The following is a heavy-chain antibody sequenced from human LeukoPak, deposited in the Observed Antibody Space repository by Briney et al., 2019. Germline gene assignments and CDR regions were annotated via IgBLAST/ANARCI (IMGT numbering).Heavy chain of an antibody. J-gene: IGHJ6*02. V-gene: IGHV1-46*01. D-gene: IGHD5-24*01. Sequence: ASVKVSCKASGYTFTSYYMHWVRQAPGQGLEWMGIINPSGGSTSYAQKFQGRVTMTRDTSTSTAYMELSSLRSEDTAVYYCARDGRDGYYYYGMDVWGQGTTVTVSS. CDR2: INPSGGST. CDR1: GYTFTSYY. CDR3: ARDGRDGYYYYGMDV.